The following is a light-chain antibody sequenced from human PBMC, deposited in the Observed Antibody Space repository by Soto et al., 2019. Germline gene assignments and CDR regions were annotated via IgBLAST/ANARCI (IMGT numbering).Light chain of an antibody. V-gene: IGKV1-5*01. CDR3: QQYNSYLLS. Sequence: DIQMTQSPSTLSASVGDRVTITCRASQSISSWLAWYQQKPGKAPKVLIYDASSLESGVPSRFSGSGSGTEFTLTISSLQPDDFATYYCQQYNSYLLSFGPGTKVDIK. J-gene: IGKJ3*01. CDR2: DAS. CDR1: QSISSW.